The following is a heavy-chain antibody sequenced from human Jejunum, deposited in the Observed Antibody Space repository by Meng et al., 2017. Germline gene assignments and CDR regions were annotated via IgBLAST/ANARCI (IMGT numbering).Heavy chain of an antibody. D-gene: IGHD6-13*01. CDR2: INAKNGGT. CDR1: GYTFTGYY. CDR3: TRGQNWQQPIVPDY. Sequence: QVQLVQSGAEVRKPGASVKVSCKASGYTFTGYYVHWVRQAPGQGLDWVGWINAKNGGTNYAQKLQGRVTMTMDTSISTIYMELSRLISDDTAVYYCTRGQNWQQPIVPDYWGQGTQVTVFS. J-gene: IGHJ4*02. V-gene: IGHV1-2*02.